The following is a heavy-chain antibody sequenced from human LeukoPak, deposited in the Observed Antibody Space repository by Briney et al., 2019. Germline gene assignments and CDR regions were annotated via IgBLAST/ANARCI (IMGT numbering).Heavy chain of an antibody. Sequence: SETLSLTCAVYGGSFSGYYWSWIRQPPGKGLEWIGEINHSGSTNYNPSLKSRVTISVDTSKNQFSLKLSPVTAADTAVYYCARRSGLSGSYLGSWVHWGQGTLVTVSS. CDR1: GGSFSGYY. J-gene: IGHJ4*02. V-gene: IGHV4-34*01. CDR3: ARRSGLSGSYLGSWVH. CDR2: INHSGST. D-gene: IGHD1-26*01.